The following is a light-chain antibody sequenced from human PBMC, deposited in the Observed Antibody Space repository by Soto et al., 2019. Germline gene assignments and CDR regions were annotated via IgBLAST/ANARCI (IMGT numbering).Light chain of an antibody. CDR3: QQRSNWPPYT. CDR1: QSVSSY. V-gene: IGKV3-11*01. CDR2: DAS. J-gene: IGKJ2*01. Sequence: EIVLTQSPATLSLSPGERATLSCRASQSVSSYLACYQQKPGQPPRLLIYDASNRTTGIPARFSGSGSGTDFTLTISSLEPEDFAVYYCQQRSNWPPYTFGQGTKLEIK.